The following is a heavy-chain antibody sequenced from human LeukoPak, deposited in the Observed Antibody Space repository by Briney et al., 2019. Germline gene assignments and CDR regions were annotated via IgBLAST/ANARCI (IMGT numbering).Heavy chain of an antibody. CDR2: ISNDGNNK. D-gene: IGHD3-10*01. CDR1: GFSFNTYP. J-gene: IGHJ4*02. CDR3: AKPDDSESFYRANHY. Sequence: QPRRSLRLSCAASGFSFNTYPMHWVRQAPGKGLEWVAVISNDGNNKYYADSVKGRFTISRDNSNNTLSLQMNGLRVEDTAVYYCAKPDDSESFYRANHYWGRGTLVTVS. V-gene: IGHV3-30*18.